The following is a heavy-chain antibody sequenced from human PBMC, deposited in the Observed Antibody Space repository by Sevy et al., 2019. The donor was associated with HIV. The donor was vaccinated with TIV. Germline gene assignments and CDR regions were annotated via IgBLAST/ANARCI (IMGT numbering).Heavy chain of an antibody. CDR1: GFTFSSYE. CDR2: ISSSGSTI. V-gene: IGHV3-48*03. D-gene: IGHD2-15*01. J-gene: IGHJ6*02. CDR3: AREGGSTYCSGGSCYVYYYYYGMDV. Sequence: GGSLRLSCAASGFTFSSYEMNWVRQAPGKGLEWVSYISSSGSTIYYAYSVKGRFTISRDNAKNSLYLQMNSLRAEDTAVYYCAREGGSTYCSGGSCYVYYYYYGMDVWGQGTTVTVSS.